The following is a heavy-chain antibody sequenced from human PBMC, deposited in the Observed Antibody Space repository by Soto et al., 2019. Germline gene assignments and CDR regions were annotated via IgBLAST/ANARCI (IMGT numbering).Heavy chain of an antibody. CDR3: AGSGARNRWVRGYWFDP. CDR1: GGFFSGYY. CDR2: INHSGST. V-gene: IGHV4-34*01. Sequence: QVQLQQWGAGLLKPSETLSLTCAVYGGFFSGYYWSWIRPPPGKGLEWIGEINHSGSTNYNPSLKCGVTISVDTSKDQFCRRVSSVAAADTAGYYCAGSGARNRWVRGYWFDPWGQGTLVTVSS. D-gene: IGHD3-10*01. J-gene: IGHJ5*02.